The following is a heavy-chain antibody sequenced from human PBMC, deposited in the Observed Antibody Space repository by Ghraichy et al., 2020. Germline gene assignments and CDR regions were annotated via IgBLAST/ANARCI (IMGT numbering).Heavy chain of an antibody. V-gene: IGHV3-7*01. D-gene: IGHD3-3*01. Sequence: LSLTCAASGFTFSSYWMSWVRQAPGKGLEWVANIKQDGSEKYYVDSVKGRFAISRDNAQNSLYLQMNSLRAEDMAVYYCARERRPYDFWSGYFYWYFDLWGRGTLVTVSS. CDR3: ARERRPYDFWSGYFYWYFDL. CDR2: IKQDGSEK. J-gene: IGHJ2*01. CDR1: GFTFSSYW.